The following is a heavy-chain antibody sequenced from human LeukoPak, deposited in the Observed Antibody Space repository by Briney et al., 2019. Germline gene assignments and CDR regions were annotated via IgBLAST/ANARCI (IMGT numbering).Heavy chain of an antibody. CDR1: GGSISSYY. V-gene: IGHV4-4*07. CDR3: ARRKGYYYDSSGEDYFDY. D-gene: IGHD3-22*01. Sequence: SETLSLTCTVSGGSISSYYWSWIRQPAGKGLEWIGRIYTSGSTNYNPSLKSRVTMSVDTSKNQFSLKLSSVTAADTAVYYCARRKGYYYDSSGEDYFDYWGQGTLVTVSS. CDR2: IYTSGST. J-gene: IGHJ4*02.